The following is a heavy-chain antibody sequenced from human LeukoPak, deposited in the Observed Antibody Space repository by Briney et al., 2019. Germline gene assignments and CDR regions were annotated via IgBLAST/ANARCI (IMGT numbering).Heavy chain of an antibody. CDR2: ISYDGSNK. D-gene: IGHD4-23*01. Sequence: GRSLRLSCAASGFTFSSYAMRWVRQAPGKGLEWVAVISYDGSNKYYADSVKGRFTISRDNSKNTLYLQMNSLRADDTAVYYCARDRAGGFLLDYWGQGTLVTVSS. CDR3: ARDRAGGFLLDY. V-gene: IGHV3-30*04. J-gene: IGHJ4*02. CDR1: GFTFSSYA.